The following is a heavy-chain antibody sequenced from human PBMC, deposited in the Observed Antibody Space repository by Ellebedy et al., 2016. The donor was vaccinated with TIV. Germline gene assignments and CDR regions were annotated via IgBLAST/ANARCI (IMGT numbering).Heavy chain of an antibody. Sequence: GESLKISCAPSEFTVSSNYMSWVRQAPGKGLEWVGFIRSKAYGGTTEYAASVKGRFTISRDDSKSIAYLQMNSLKTEDTAVYYCTRDLSFHWFGDVNFDYWGQGTLVTVSS. CDR3: TRDLSFHWFGDVNFDY. CDR2: IRSKAYGGTT. J-gene: IGHJ4*02. D-gene: IGHD3-10*01. V-gene: IGHV3-49*04. CDR1: EFTVSSNY.